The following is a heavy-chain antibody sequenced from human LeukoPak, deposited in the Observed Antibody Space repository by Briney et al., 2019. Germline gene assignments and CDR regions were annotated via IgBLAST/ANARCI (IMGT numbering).Heavy chain of an antibody. CDR3: AKSRGSMVRGVNYDAFDI. CDR1: GLVFSRSG. D-gene: IGHD3-10*01. CDR2: LQYDESEI. J-gene: IGHJ3*02. Sequence: PVGSLRLSCAASGLVFSRSGMHWIRQAPGKGLEWVAFLQYDESEIYYAESVKGRFTIFRDNSKNTLYLQMSSLRSDDTAVYYCAKSRGSMVRGVNYDAFDIWGQGTMVTVSS. V-gene: IGHV3-30*02.